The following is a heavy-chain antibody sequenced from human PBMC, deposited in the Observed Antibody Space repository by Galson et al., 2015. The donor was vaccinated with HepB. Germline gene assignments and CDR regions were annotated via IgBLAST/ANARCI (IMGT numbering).Heavy chain of an antibody. D-gene: IGHD3/OR15-3a*01. V-gene: IGHV3-7*03. CDR3: AIALRGRTDATR. Sequence: SLRLSCAASGFTFSGYWMSCVRQAPGKGLDWHCNINEDGSAGYYVDSVKGRFTISSEKAKYSLYLQMHSMRAEDTAGYDCAIALRGRTDATRWGLGTMVTGSS. CDR1: GFTFSGYW. CDR2: INEDGSAG. J-gene: IGHJ4*02.